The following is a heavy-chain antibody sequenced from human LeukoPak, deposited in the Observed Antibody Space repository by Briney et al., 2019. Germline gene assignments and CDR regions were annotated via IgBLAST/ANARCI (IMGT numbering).Heavy chain of an antibody. D-gene: IGHD6-6*01. Sequence: PSETLSLTCTVSGGSISSHYWSWIRQPPGKGLEWIGYIYYSGSTNYNPSLKSRVTISVDTSKNQFSLKLSSVTDADTAVYYCARAAPLPDCKYSSSRRGYFDYWGQGTLVTVSS. CDR2: IYYSGST. V-gene: IGHV4-59*11. J-gene: IGHJ4*02. CDR1: GGSISSHY. CDR3: ARAAPLPDCKYSSSRRGYFDY.